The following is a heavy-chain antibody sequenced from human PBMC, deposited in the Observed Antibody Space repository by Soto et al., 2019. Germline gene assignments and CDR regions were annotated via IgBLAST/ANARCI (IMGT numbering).Heavy chain of an antibody. J-gene: IGHJ4*02. D-gene: IGHD2-15*01. CDR3: ARLGYCSGGSCYYFAY. CDR1: GGSISSGGYY. V-gene: IGHV4-31*03. Sequence: QVQLQESGPGLVKPSQTLSLTCTVSGGSISSGGYYWSWIRQHPGKGLEWIGYIYYSGSTYYNPSLKRRVTISVDRAKNPFSLKLSAVTAADTAVYYCARLGYCSGGSCYYFAYWGQGTLVTVSS. CDR2: IYYSGST.